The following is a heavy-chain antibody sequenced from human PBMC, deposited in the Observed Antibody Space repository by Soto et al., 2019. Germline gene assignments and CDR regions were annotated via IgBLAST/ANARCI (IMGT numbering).Heavy chain of an antibody. CDR1: GYTFTSYY. D-gene: IGHD6-13*01. CDR3: ARGIGAAAGIFDY. V-gene: IGHV1-8*01. J-gene: IGHJ4*02. Sequence: ASVKVSCKASGYTFTSYYINWVRQATGQGLEWMGWMNPNSGNTGYAQKFQGRVTMTRNTSMSTAYMELSSLRSDDTAVYYCARGIGAAAGIFDYWGQGTLVTVSS. CDR2: MNPNSGNT.